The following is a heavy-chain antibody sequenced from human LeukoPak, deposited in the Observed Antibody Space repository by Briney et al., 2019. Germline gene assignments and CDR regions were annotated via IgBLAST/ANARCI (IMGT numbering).Heavy chain of an antibody. CDR1: GGCIRSYY. D-gene: IGHD3-3*01. V-gene: IGHV4-59*08. J-gene: IGHJ5*02. Sequence: PSETLSLTCTVSGGCIRSYYWSWIRQPPGKGLEWIGYSYYSGSTYYSPSLKSRVTISVDTSKNQFSLKLNSVTAADTAVYYCARSGGYYNWFDPWGQGTLVTVSS. CDR3: ARSGGYYNWFDP. CDR2: SYYSGST.